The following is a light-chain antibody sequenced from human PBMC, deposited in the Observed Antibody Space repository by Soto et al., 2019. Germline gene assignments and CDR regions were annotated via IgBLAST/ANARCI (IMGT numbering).Light chain of an antibody. CDR1: SSDVGGYNY. V-gene: IGLV2-14*01. CDR2: DVT. J-gene: IGLJ1*01. CDR3: GSYRISTAV. Sequence: QSALTQAAAVSGCPGQSITISCTGTSSDVGGYNYVSWYQQYPGKAPKLMIYDVTNRPSGVSNRFSGSKSGNTASLTISGLQAEDEADYYCGSYRISTAVFGTGTKVTV.